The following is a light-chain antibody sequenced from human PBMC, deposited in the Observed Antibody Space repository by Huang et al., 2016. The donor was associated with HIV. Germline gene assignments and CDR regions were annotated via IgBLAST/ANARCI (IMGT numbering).Light chain of an antibody. J-gene: IGKJ1*01. V-gene: IGKV1-5*03. CDR1: KSISTW. CDR2: KAS. Sequence: DIQMTQSPSTLSASVGDRVTITCRARKSISTWLAWYQQKPGKAPKLLIYKASNLEDGVPSRFSGSGSGTEFTLTISSLQPDDFATYYCQQYSAYSWTFGQGTKVDIK. CDR3: QQYSAYSWT.